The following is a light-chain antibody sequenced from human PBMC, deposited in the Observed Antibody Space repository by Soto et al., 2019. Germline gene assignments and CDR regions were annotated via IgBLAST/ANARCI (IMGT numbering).Light chain of an antibody. V-gene: IGLV2-14*03. CDR2: DVV. J-gene: IGLJ1*01. CDR1: SSDVGGFNS. CDR3: SSYTSTMTNV. Sequence: QSALTQPASVSGSPGQSITISGTGTSSDVGGFNSVSWYQLRPGTAPKLILYDVVDRPSGVSYRFSGSKSGNTASLTISGLQAADEADYFCSSYTSTMTNVFGSGTKVTVL.